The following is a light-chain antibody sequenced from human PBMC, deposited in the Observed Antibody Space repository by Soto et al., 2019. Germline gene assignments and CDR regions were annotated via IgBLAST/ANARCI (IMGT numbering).Light chain of an antibody. CDR3: QQYNNWPPEYT. CDR1: QSVRTN. CDR2: DAS. V-gene: IGKV3-15*01. J-gene: IGKJ2*01. Sequence: EIVMTQSPATLSVSPGERATLSCRASQSVRTNLAWYQQKLGQAPRLLIYDASTRATGIPARFSGSGSGTEFTLTISSLQSEDFVVYYCQQYNNWPPEYTFGQGTKLEIK.